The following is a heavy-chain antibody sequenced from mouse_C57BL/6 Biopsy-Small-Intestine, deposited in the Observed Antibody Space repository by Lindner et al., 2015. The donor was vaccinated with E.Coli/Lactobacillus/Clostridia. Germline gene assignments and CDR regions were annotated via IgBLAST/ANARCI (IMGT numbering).Heavy chain of an antibody. V-gene: IGHV1S126*01. D-gene: IGHD6-5*01. CDR3: ARGRYPVFVDKYYFDY. Sequence: SVKVSCKASGGTFSSYAISWVRQAPGQGLEWMGGIIPIYGATNYAQKFQDRVTITADESTSTAYMELSSLRSEDTAVYYCARGRYPVFVDKYYFDYWGQGTLVTVPS. CDR1: GGTFSSYA. CDR2: IIPIYGAT. J-gene: IGHJ2*01.